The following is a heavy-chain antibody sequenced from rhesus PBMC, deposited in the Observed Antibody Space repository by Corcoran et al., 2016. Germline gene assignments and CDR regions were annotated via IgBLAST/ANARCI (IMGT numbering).Heavy chain of an antibody. CDR1: GGSISGGYG. CDR2: IVGSSGNT. V-gene: IGHV4-127*01. Sequence: QVQLQESGPGLVKPSETLSLTCAVSGGSISGGYGWSWLRQPPGKGRGWIGHIVGSSGNTYYNPSLKSRVTISRDTSKNQFSLKLSSVTAADTAVYYCARRFSNSNPLVYWGQGVLVTVSS. D-gene: IGHD4-23*01. J-gene: IGHJ4*01. CDR3: ARRFSNSNPLVY.